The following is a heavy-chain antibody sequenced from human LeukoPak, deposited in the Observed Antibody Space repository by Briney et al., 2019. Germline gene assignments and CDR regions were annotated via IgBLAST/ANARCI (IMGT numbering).Heavy chain of an antibody. V-gene: IGHV5-51*01. Sequence: GGSLKISCKGSGYNFTSYWIAWVRQMPGKGLEWMGIMYPGDSDTRYNPSLRGQVTISADKSITTAYLQWSSLKASDTAMYYCARGDGSGTTEYFHHWGQGTLVTVSS. J-gene: IGHJ1*01. CDR2: MYPGDSDT. D-gene: IGHD2-15*01. CDR1: GYNFTSYW. CDR3: ARGDGSGTTEYFHH.